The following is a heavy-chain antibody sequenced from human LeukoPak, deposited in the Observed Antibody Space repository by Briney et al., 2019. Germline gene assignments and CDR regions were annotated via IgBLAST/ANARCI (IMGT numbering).Heavy chain of an antibody. J-gene: IGHJ3*02. D-gene: IGHD3-22*01. CDR2: IIPIFGTA. V-gene: IGHV1-69*13. CDR3: AAGLGFTMIVVADAFDI. Sequence: LVKVSCKASGDTFSSYAISWVRQAPGQGLKWMGGIIPIFGTANYAQKFQGRVTITEEASTSTAYMALSSLRSEDTAVYYCAAGLGFTMIVVADAFDIWGQGTMVTVSS. CDR1: GDTFSSYA.